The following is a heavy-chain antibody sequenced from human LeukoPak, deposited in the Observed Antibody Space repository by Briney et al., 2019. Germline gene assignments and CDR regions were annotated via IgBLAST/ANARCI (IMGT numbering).Heavy chain of an antibody. CDR1: GYTFTSYD. D-gene: IGHD3-22*01. CDR2: MNPNSGNT. J-gene: IGHJ3*02. Sequence: ASVKVSCKASGYTFTSYDINWVRQATGQGLEWMGWMNPNSGNTGYAQKFQGRVTMTRDTSISTAYMELSRLRSDDTAVYYCGLTNGYDSSGNGAFDIWGQGTMVTVSS. CDR3: GLTNGYDSSGNGAFDI. V-gene: IGHV1-8*01.